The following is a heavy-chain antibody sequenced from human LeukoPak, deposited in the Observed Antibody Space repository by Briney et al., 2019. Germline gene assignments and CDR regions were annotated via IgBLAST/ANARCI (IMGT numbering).Heavy chain of an antibody. V-gene: IGHV1-8*03. CDR2: MNPNSGNT. D-gene: IGHD3-16*01. CDR1: GYTFTSYD. CDR3: ARGNPGGSVDWFDP. Sequence: ASVKVSCKASGYTFTSYDINWVRQATGQGLEWMGWMNPNSGNTGYAQKFQGRVTITRNTSISTAYMELGSLRSEDTAVYYCARGNPGGSVDWFDPWGQGTLVTVSS. J-gene: IGHJ5*02.